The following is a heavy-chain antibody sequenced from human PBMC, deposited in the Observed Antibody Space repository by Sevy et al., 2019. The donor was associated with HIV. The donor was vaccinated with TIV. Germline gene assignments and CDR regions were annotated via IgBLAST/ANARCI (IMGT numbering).Heavy chain of an antibody. V-gene: IGHV3-53*01. CDR2: IYSGGTT. Sequence: GGSLRLSCAASGFTVSSNYMSWVRQAPGKGLEWVSVIYSGGTTYYADSVKGRFTISRDNSKNTLYLQMNNLRAEDTAVYYCAKDIGEWIAAGGFQHWGQGTLVTVSS. CDR3: AKDIGEWIAAGGFQH. D-gene: IGHD6-13*01. CDR1: GFTVSSNY. J-gene: IGHJ1*01.